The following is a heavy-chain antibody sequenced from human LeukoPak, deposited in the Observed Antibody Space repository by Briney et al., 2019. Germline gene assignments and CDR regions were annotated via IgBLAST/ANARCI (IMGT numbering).Heavy chain of an antibody. D-gene: IGHD3-16*02. CDR2: MNPNSGNT. CDR1: GYTFTSYD. CDR3: ARGPLVRLPSSFDP. Sequence: ASVKVSCKASGYTFTSYDISWVRQATGQGLEWMGWMNPNSGNTGSAQRFQGRVTMTRDTSRNTAYMELRSLTSEDTAVYYCARGPLVRLPSSFDPWGQGTLVTVSS. J-gene: IGHJ5*02. V-gene: IGHV1-8*01.